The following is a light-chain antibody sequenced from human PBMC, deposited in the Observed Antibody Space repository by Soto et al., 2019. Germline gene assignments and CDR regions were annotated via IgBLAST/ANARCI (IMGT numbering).Light chain of an antibody. CDR1: QSVGSN. V-gene: IGKV3-15*01. J-gene: IGKJ2*01. Sequence: EIVLTQSPDTLSVSPGERATLSCRTSQSVGSNLAWYHQKPGQAPRLLMYGAFIRAPGFPVRFRGSGSGSEFTLTISSLQSEDGALYCGQPYHKWPYTFGQGPNLEIK. CDR3: QPYHKWPYT. CDR2: GAF.